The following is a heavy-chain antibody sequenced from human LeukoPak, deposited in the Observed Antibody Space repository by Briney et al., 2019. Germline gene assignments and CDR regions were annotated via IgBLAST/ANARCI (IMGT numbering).Heavy chain of an antibody. CDR3: ARAHSSVVTAIPYYFDY. CDR1: GGSISSSNW. Sequence: SETLSLTCAVSGGSISSSNWWSWVRQPPGKGLEWIGEIYHSGSTNYNPSLKSRVTISVDTSKNQVSLKLSSVTAADTAVYYCARAHSSVVTAIPYYFDYWGQGTLVTVSS. CDR2: IYHSGST. V-gene: IGHV4-4*02. D-gene: IGHD2-21*02. J-gene: IGHJ4*02.